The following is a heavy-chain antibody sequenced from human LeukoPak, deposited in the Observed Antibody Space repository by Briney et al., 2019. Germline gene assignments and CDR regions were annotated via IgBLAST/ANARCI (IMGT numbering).Heavy chain of an antibody. CDR2: IYYSGST. V-gene: IGHV4-31*03. J-gene: IGHJ4*02. CDR3: AREGGPYRPLDY. CDR1: GGSISSGGYL. Sequence: SETLSLTCTVSGGSISSGGYLWTWIRQQPGRGLEWIGYIYYSGSTYYNPSLKSRVTISVDMSKNQFSLQLSSVTAADTAVYYRAREGGPYRPLDYSGQGTLVTVSS.